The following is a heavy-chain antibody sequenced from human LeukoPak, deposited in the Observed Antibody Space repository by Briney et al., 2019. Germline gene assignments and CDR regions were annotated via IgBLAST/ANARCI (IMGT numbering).Heavy chain of an antibody. Sequence: SETLSLTCAVYGGSFSGYYWSWIRQPPGKGLEWIGEINHSGSTNYNPSLKSRVTISVDTSKNQFSLKLSSVTAADTAVYYCARNSEQLLYLREQPSFFGYWGQGTLVTVSS. J-gene: IGHJ4*02. CDR3: ARNSEQLLYLREQPSFFGY. D-gene: IGHD2-2*02. V-gene: IGHV4-34*01. CDR1: GGSFSGYY. CDR2: INHSGST.